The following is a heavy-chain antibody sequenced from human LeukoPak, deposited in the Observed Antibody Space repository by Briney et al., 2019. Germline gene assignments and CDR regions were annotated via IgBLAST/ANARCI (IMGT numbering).Heavy chain of an antibody. Sequence: GGSLRLSCEVSGLIFNNAWMAWVRRAPGKGPEWVGRIKSKIDGGAPEYAAPVKGRFIMSRDDSKSTLYLQMNSLRSEDTAVYYCTTDQGWGYYNSLDIWGHGTMVTVSS. CDR3: TTDQGWGYYNSLDI. J-gene: IGHJ3*02. D-gene: IGHD3-22*01. V-gene: IGHV3-15*01. CDR1: GLIFNNAW. CDR2: IKSKIDGGAP.